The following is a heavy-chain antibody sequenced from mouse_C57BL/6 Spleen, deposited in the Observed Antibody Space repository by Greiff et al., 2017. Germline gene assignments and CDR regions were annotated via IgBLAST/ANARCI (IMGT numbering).Heavy chain of an antibody. CDR3: ARSGVGQGWFAY. D-gene: IGHD3-3*01. J-gene: IGHJ3*01. CDR2: INPGSGGT. Sequence: QVQLQQSGAELVRPGTSVKLSCKASGYAFTNYLIDWVKQRPGQGLEWIGVINPGSGGTNYNEKFKGKATLTADKSSSTAYMQLSRLTSEDSAVYFCARSGVGQGWFAYWGQGTLVTVSA. V-gene: IGHV1-54*01. CDR1: GYAFTNYL.